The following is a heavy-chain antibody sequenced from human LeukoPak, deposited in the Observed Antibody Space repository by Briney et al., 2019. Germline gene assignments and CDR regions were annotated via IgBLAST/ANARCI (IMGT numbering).Heavy chain of an antibody. J-gene: IGHJ4*02. D-gene: IGHD6-19*01. CDR3: ARGGIQVSGIDEFDY. Sequence: PGGSLRLSCVASGFNFIDYDMHWVRQVIGKGLEWVSAIGIRGDTHYSGSVKGRFTISRENAESSLYLQMNCLRAEDTAVYYCARGGIQVSGIDEFDYWGQGTLVTVSS. CDR1: GFNFIDYD. V-gene: IGHV3-13*01. CDR2: IGIRGDT.